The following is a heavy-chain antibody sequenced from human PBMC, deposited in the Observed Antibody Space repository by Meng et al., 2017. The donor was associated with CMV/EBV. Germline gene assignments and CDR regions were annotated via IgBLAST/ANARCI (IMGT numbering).Heavy chain of an antibody. V-gene: IGHV4-39*07. CDR3: ARDSAVAGVVDY. CDR2: IYYSGST. J-gene: IGHJ4*02. CDR1: GGSISRSSYY. Sequence: QLQLQESGPGLGKPSETLSLTCTVSGGSISRSSYYWGWIRQHPGKGLEWIGSIYYSGSTYYNPSLKSRVTISVDTSKNQFSLKLSSVTAADTAVYYCARDSAVAGVVDYWGQGTLVTVSS. D-gene: IGHD6-19*01.